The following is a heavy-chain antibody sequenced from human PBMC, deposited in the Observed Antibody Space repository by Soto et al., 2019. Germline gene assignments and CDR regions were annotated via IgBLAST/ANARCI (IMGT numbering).Heavy chain of an antibody. Sequence: QVQLVQSGAEVKKPGASVKVSCKASGYTFTSYGISWVRQAPGQGLEWMGWISAYNGNTNYAQKLQGRVTMTSDTSTSTAYMELRSLRSDDTAVYYCASIYCSGGSCTNYFDYWGQGTLVTVSS. J-gene: IGHJ4*02. CDR3: ASIYCSGGSCTNYFDY. D-gene: IGHD2-15*01. CDR1: GYTFTSYG. V-gene: IGHV1-18*01. CDR2: ISAYNGNT.